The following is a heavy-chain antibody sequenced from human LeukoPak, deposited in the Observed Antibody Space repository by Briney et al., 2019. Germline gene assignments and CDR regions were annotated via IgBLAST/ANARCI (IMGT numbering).Heavy chain of an antibody. V-gene: IGHV3-23*01. Sequence: GGSLRLSCAASGFTLSNYAMSWPRQAPGKGLEWVSGISGSGDSTYYADSVKGRFTISRDNSKNTLYLQMNSLRAEDTAVYYCAKGYRSGWFPWFDPWGQGTLVTVSS. D-gene: IGHD6-19*01. CDR2: ISGSGDST. CDR1: GFTLSNYA. J-gene: IGHJ5*02. CDR3: AKGYRSGWFPWFDP.